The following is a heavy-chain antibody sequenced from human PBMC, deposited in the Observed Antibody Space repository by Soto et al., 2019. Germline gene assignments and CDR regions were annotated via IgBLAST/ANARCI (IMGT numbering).Heavy chain of an antibody. CDR3: ARSPRNHYDILTGYHPSGYYFDY. CDR1: GYSISSGYY. J-gene: IGHJ4*02. CDR2: IYHSGST. Sequence: SETLSLTCAVSGYSISSGYYWGWIRQPPGKGLEWIGSIYHSGSTYYNPSLKSRVTISVDTSKNQFSLKLSSVTAADTAVYYCARSPRNHYDILTGYHPSGYYFDYWRQGTLVTVSS. V-gene: IGHV4-38-2*01. D-gene: IGHD3-9*01.